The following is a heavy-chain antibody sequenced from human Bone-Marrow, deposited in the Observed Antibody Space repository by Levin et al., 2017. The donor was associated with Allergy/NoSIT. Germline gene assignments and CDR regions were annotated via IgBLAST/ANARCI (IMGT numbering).Heavy chain of an antibody. V-gene: IGHV3-23*01. Sequence: HGESLKISCAASGFTFSSYAMSWVRQAPGKGLEWVSALSGSGGTTYYADSVKGRFTISRDNSKNTLYLHMNSLRAEDTAVYYCAKRMFYASRTDDAFDFWGQGTMVTVSS. J-gene: IGHJ3*01. CDR3: AKRMFYASRTDDAFDF. CDR2: LSGSGGTT. D-gene: IGHD3-22*01. CDR1: GFTFSSYA.